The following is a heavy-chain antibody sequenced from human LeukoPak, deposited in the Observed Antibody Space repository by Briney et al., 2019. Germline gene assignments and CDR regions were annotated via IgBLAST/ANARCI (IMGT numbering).Heavy chain of an antibody. V-gene: IGHV3-66*01. J-gene: IGHJ6*02. Sequence: PGGSLRLSCAASGFTVSSNYMSWVRQAPGKGLEWVSVIYSGGSTYYADSVKGRFTISRDNSKNTLYLQMNSLRAEDTAVYYCARALGGYDSSGYYYGSYYYYGMDVWGQGTTVTVSS. D-gene: IGHD3-22*01. CDR1: GFTVSSNY. CDR2: IYSGGST. CDR3: ARALGGYDSSGYYYGSYYYYGMDV.